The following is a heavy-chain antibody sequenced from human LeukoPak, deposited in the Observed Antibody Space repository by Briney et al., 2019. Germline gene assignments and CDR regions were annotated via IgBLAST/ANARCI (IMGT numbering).Heavy chain of an antibody. D-gene: IGHD2-2*01. CDR3: AKDFVVVPAAMTSLYYYYYGMDV. Sequence: TGGSLRLSCAASGFTFSSYGMHWVRQAPGKGLEWVAVISYDGSNKYYADSVKGRFTISRDNSRNTLYLQMNSLRAEDTAVYYCAKDFVVVPAAMTSLYYYYYGMDVWGQGTTVTVSS. CDR2: ISYDGSNK. J-gene: IGHJ6*02. V-gene: IGHV3-30*18. CDR1: GFTFSSYG.